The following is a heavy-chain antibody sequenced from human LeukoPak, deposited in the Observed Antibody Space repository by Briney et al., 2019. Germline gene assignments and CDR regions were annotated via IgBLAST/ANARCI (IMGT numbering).Heavy chain of an antibody. D-gene: IGHD6-13*01. V-gene: IGHV3-23*01. CDR2: ISGSGGST. Sequence: GGSLRLSCAASGFTFSSYSMNWVRQAPGKGLEWVSAISGSGGSTYYADSVKGRFTISRDNSKNTLYLQMNSLRAEDTAVYYCAKVALGDRFIAAAGHYDYWGQGTLVTVSS. J-gene: IGHJ4*02. CDR1: GFTFSSYS. CDR3: AKVALGDRFIAAAGHYDY.